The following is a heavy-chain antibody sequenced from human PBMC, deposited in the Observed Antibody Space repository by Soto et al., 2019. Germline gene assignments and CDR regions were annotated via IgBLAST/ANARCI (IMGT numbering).Heavy chain of an antibody. D-gene: IGHD2-15*01. Sequence: QVQLVQSGAEVKKPGSSVKVSCKASGGTFSSDSFSWVRQAPGQGLEWMGGIIPMFDTPIYAQKFQDRVTITADESTGTAYMQLRSLRSGDTAVYYCARSGGLDRDFNYWGQGALVTVSS. CDR2: IIPMFDTP. CDR3: ARSGGLDRDFNY. V-gene: IGHV1-69*12. J-gene: IGHJ4*02. CDR1: GGTFSSDS.